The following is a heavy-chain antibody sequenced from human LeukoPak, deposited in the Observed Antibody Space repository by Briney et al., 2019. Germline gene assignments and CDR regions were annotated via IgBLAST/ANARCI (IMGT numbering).Heavy chain of an antibody. CDR3: ARDPTPTYYYDSSGYRDNDY. J-gene: IGHJ4*02. Sequence: PGGSLRLSCAASGFTFSSYSMNWVRQAPGKGLEWVSSISSSSSYIYYADSVKGRFTISRDNAKNSLYLQMNSPRAEDTAVYYCARDPTPTYYYDSSGYRDNDYWGQGTLVTVSS. CDR1: GFTFSSYS. V-gene: IGHV3-21*01. CDR2: ISSSSSYI. D-gene: IGHD3-22*01.